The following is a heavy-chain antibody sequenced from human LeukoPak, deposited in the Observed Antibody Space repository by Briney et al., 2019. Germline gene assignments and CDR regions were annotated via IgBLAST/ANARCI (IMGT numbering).Heavy chain of an antibody. Sequence: GGSLRLSCAASGFTFSSYWMHWVRQAPGKGLEWVSAISGSGGSTYYADSVKGRFTISRDNSKNTLYLQMNSLRAEDTAVYYCAKSLRVLRFLEWLLYFDYWGQGTLVTVSS. CDR3: AKSLRVLRFLEWLLYFDY. CDR2: ISGSGGST. J-gene: IGHJ4*02. D-gene: IGHD3-3*01. CDR1: GFTFSSYW. V-gene: IGHV3-23*01.